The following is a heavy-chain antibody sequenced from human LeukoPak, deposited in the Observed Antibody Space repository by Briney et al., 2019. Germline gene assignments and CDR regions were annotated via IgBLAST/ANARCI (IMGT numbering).Heavy chain of an antibody. CDR2: IKEDGSDK. CDR3: ATWGSIFGVTFFDY. CDR1: GFIFTNYW. J-gene: IGHJ4*02. V-gene: IGHV3-7*01. D-gene: IGHD3-3*01. Sequence: GGSLRLSCAASGFIFTNYWMTWVRQAPGKGLEWVATIKEDGSDKHYVDSVKGRFTIARGNAKNSLFLQMSSLRADDTAVYYCATWGSIFGVTFFDYWGQGTLVTVSS.